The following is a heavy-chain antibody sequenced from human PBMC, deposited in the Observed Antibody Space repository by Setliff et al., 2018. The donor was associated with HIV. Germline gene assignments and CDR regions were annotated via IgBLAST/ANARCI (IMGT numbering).Heavy chain of an antibody. CDR1: GASFSGYYW. J-gene: IGHJ3*02. Sequence: ETLSLTCAVYGASFSGYYWMSWVRQAPGKGLEWVANIKQDGSERSYVDSVKGRFTISRDNAKNTLYLQLNSLRVEDTAVYFCASWRVPRDAFDIWGLGTRVTVSS. CDR2: IKQDGSER. CDR3: ASWRVPRDAFDI. D-gene: IGHD3-3*01. V-gene: IGHV3-7*01.